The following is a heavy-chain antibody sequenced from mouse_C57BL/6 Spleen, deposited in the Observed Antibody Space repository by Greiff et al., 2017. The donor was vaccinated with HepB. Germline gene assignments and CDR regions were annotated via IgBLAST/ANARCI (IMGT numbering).Heavy chain of an antibody. CDR1: GYSITSGYY. J-gene: IGHJ3*01. Sequence: EVKLMESGPGLVKPSQSLSLTCSVTGYSITSGYYWNWIRQFPGNKLEWMGYRSYDGSNNYNPSFKNRISITRDTSKNQFFLKLNSVTTEDTSTYYCAIATTVVAPFAYWGQGTLVTVSA. CDR2: RSYDGSN. CDR3: AIATTVVAPFAY. V-gene: IGHV3-6*01. D-gene: IGHD1-1*01.